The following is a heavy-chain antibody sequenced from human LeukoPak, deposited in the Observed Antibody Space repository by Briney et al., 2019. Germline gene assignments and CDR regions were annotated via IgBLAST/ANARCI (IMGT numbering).Heavy chain of an antibody. CDR2: IYYSGST. J-gene: IGHJ4*02. Sequence: SETLSLTCTVSGGSISSSSYYWGWIRQPPGKGLEWIGSIYYSGSTYYNPSLKSRVTISVDTSKNQFSLKLSSVTAADTAVYYCARRPYSSSSGRMHYFDYWVQGTLVTVSS. CDR1: GGSISSSSYY. D-gene: IGHD6-6*01. CDR3: ARRPYSSSSGRMHYFDY. V-gene: IGHV4-39*01.